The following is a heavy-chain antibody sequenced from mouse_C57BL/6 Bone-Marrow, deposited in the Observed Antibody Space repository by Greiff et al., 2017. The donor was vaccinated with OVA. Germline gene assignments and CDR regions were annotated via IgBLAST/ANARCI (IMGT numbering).Heavy chain of an antibody. CDR1: GFSLTSYG. V-gene: IGHV2-2*01. Sequence: VQRVESGPGLVQPSQSLSITCTVSGFSLTSYGVHWVRQSPGKGLEWLGVIWSGGSTDYNAAFISRLSISKDNSKSQVFFKMNSLQADDTAIYYCARKAYYSNSAWFAYWGQGTLVTVSA. D-gene: IGHD2-5*01. CDR2: IWSGGST. J-gene: IGHJ3*01. CDR3: ARKAYYSNSAWFAY.